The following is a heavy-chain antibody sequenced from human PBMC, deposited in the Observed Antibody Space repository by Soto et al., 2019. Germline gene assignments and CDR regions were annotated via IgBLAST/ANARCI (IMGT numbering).Heavy chain of an antibody. V-gene: IGHV1-8*01. CDR2: MNPNSGNT. Sequence: RASVKVSCKASGYTFTSYDINWVRQATGQGLEWMGWMNPNSGNTGYAQKFQGRVTMTRNTSISTAYMELSSLRSEDTAVYYCARSYGSGSYGVGWFDPWGQGTLVTVSS. J-gene: IGHJ5*02. D-gene: IGHD3-10*01. CDR3: ARSYGSGSYGVGWFDP. CDR1: GYTFTSYD.